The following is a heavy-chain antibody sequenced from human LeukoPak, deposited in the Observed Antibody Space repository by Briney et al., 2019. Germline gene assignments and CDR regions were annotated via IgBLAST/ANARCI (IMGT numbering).Heavy chain of an antibody. D-gene: IGHD3-10*01. Sequence: PGGSLRLSCAASGFTFSSYEMNWVRQDPGKGLEWVSYISSSGSTIYYADSVKGRFTISRDNAKNSLYLQMNSLRAEDTAVYYCARSAPFGEFIDYWGQGTLVTVSS. CDR3: ARSAPFGEFIDY. J-gene: IGHJ4*02. CDR1: GFTFSSYE. V-gene: IGHV3-48*03. CDR2: ISSSGSTI.